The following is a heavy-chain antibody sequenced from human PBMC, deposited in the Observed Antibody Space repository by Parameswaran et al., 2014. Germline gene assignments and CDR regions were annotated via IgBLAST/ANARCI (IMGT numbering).Heavy chain of an antibody. Sequence: PGKGLEWIGYIYYSGSTYYNPSLKSRVTISVDTSKNQFSLKLSSVTAADTAVYYCASGGSGSYSDAFDIWGQGTMVTVSS. J-gene: IGHJ3*02. V-gene: IGHV4-30-4*01. CDR3: ASGGSGSYSDAFDI. CDR2: IYYSGST. D-gene: IGHD3-10*01.